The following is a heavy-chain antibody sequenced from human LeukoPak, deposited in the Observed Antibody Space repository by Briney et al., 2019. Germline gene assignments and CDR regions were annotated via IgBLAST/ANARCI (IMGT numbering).Heavy chain of an antibody. V-gene: IGHV1-18*04. Sequence: GASVKVSCKASGYSFSAHYMHWIRQAPGQGLEWMGWISAYNGNTNYAQKLQGRVTMTTDTSTSTAYMELRSLRSDDTAVYYCAREGLERSLGYWGQGTLVTVSS. CDR3: AREGLERSLGY. CDR1: GYSFSAHY. D-gene: IGHD1-1*01. CDR2: ISAYNGNT. J-gene: IGHJ4*02.